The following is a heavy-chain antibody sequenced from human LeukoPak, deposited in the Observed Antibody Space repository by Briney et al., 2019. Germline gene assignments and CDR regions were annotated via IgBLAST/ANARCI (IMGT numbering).Heavy chain of an antibody. Sequence: AGGSLRLSCAASGFTFSTYWMYWVRQAPGKGLVWVATINNDGSRTTYADSVKGRFVISRDNAENTLYLQMNSLRAEDTAVYYCARSLDYYYYGMDVWGQGTTVTVSS. V-gene: IGHV3-74*01. CDR1: GFTFSTYW. CDR3: ARSLDYYYYGMDV. J-gene: IGHJ6*02. CDR2: INNDGSRT.